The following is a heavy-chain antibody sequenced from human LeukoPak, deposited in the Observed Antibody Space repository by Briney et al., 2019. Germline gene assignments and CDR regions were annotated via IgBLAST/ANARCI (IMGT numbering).Heavy chain of an antibody. Sequence: GASVKVSFKASGGTFSSYAISWVRQAPGQGLEWMGRIIPIFGTANYAQKFQGRVTITADKSTSTAYMELSSLRSEDTAVYYCAREVGATGDAFDIWGQGTMVTVSS. D-gene: IGHD1-26*01. CDR2: IIPIFGTA. CDR3: AREVGATGDAFDI. J-gene: IGHJ3*02. V-gene: IGHV1-69*06. CDR1: GGTFSSYA.